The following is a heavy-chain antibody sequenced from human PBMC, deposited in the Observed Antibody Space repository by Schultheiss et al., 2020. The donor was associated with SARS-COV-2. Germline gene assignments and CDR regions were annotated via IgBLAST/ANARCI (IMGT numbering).Heavy chain of an antibody. CDR3: ATTTGTNFFDY. J-gene: IGHJ4*02. D-gene: IGHD1-1*01. V-gene: IGHV4-59*01. CDR1: GGSISSYY. CDR2: IYYSGST. Sequence: GSLRLSCTVSGGSISSYYWSWIRQPPGKGLEWIGYIYYSGSTYYNPSLKSRVTISVDTSKNQFSLKLSSVTAADTAVYYCATTTGTNFFDYWGQGTLVTVSS.